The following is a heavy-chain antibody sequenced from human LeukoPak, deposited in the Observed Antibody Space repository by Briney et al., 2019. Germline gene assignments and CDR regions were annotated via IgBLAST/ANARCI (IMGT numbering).Heavy chain of an antibody. CDR3: ARTDGYKPNYYFDY. J-gene: IGHJ4*02. Sequence: SETLSLTCTVSGGSISSYYWSWIRQPPGKGLEWIGYIYYSGSANYNPSLKSRVTISVDTSKNQFSLKLSSVTAADTAVYYCARTDGYKPNYYFDYWGQGTLVTVSS. CDR1: GGSISSYY. V-gene: IGHV4-59*01. CDR2: IYYSGSA. D-gene: IGHD5-24*01.